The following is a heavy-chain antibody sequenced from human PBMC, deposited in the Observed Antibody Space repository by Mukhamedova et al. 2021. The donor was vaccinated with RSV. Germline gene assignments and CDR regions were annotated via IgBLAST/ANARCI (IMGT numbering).Heavy chain of an antibody. D-gene: IGHD4-17*01. V-gene: IGHV4-4*02. Sequence: GEIYHSGSTNYNPSLKSRVTISVDKSKNQFSLKLSSVTAADTAVYYCARVGGYGDTYFDYWGQGTLVTVSS. CDR2: IYHSGST. J-gene: IGHJ4*02. CDR3: ARVGGYGDTYFDY.